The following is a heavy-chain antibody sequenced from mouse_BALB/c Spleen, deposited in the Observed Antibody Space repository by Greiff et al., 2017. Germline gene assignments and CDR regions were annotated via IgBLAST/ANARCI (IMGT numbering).Heavy chain of an antibody. CDR2: IDPSDSYT. CDR3: ARSGYDGWEY. J-gene: IGHJ2*01. Sequence: QVQLQQSGAELVKPGASVKLSCKASGYTFTSYWMHWVKQRPGQGLEWIGEIDPSDSYTNYNQKFKGKATLTVDKSSSTAYMQLSSLTSEDSAVYYCARSGYDGWEYWGQGTTLTVSS. D-gene: IGHD2-2*01. CDR1: GYTFTSYW. V-gene: IGHV1-69*02.